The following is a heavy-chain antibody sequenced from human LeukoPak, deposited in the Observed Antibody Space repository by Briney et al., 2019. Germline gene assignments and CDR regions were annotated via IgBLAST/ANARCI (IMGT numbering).Heavy chain of an antibody. CDR1: GGSISSYY. CDR3: ASLRYDFWSGYYLGLDY. Sequence: SETLSLTCTVSGGSISSYYWSWIRQPPGKGLEWIEYIYYSGSTNYNPSLKSRVTISVDTSKNQFSLKLSSVTAADTAVYYCASLRYDFWSGYYLGLDYWGQGTLVTVSS. CDR2: IYYSGST. D-gene: IGHD3-3*01. V-gene: IGHV4-59*01. J-gene: IGHJ4*02.